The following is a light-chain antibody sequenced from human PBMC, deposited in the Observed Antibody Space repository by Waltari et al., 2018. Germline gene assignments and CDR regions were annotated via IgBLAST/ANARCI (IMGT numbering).Light chain of an antibody. CDR1: NIQSKS. CDR2: DDT. Sequence: SYVLTQAPSVSVAPGQTARITCEGDNIQSKSVHWYQQKPGQAPLLVVYDDTERPSGSRGRVSGSNAGNTATLAISRVEAGDEADYYCQVWDRYSDQAVFGGGTKLTAL. V-gene: IGLV3-21*02. CDR3: QVWDRYSDQAV. J-gene: IGLJ2*01.